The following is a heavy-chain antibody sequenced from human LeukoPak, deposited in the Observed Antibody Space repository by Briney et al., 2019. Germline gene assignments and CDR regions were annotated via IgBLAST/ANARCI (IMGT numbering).Heavy chain of an antibody. CDR3: ARVRYYGSGTYFFDY. J-gene: IGHJ4*02. CDR1: GFTVSSNY. Sequence: TGGSLRLSCAASGFTVSSNYMSWVRQAPGKGLEWVSVIYSDGSTYYMDSVKGQFTISRDNSKSKLYLQMNSLRAEDTAVYFCARVRYYGSGTYFFDYWGQGTLVTVSS. CDR2: IYSDGST. V-gene: IGHV3-53*01. D-gene: IGHD3-10*01.